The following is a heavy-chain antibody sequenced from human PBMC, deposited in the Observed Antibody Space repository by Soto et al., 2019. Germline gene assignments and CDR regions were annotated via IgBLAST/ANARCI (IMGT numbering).Heavy chain of an antibody. V-gene: IGHV4-4*02. CDR2: IYHSGST. Sequence: QVQLQESGPGLVKPSGTLSLTCAVSGGSISSSNWWSWVRQPPGKGLEWIGEIYHSGSTNYNPSLKRRVTISVDKSKNQFSLKLSSVTAADTAVYYCARAPVVVAARYYYGMDVWGQGTTVTVSS. CDR1: GGSISSSNW. CDR3: ARAPVVVAARYYYGMDV. D-gene: IGHD2-15*01. J-gene: IGHJ6*02.